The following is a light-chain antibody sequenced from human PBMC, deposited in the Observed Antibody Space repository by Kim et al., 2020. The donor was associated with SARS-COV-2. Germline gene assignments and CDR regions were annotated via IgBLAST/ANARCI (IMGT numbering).Light chain of an antibody. V-gene: IGKV1-39*01. CDR1: QSISNY. J-gene: IGKJ3*01. Sequence: SGGDRVTITCRARQSISNYLNWYQKKPGKAPKLLIYAASNLQRGVPSRFSGRGSGTDFTLTIISLQPEDFATYYCQQSYATPLFTFGPGTKVDIK. CDR3: QQSYATPLFT. CDR2: AAS.